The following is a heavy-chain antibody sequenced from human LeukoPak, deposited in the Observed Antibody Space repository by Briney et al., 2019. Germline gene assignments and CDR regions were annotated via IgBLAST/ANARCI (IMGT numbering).Heavy chain of an antibody. CDR3: ARKGDLTMIANYYYGMDV. J-gene: IGHJ6*02. CDR1: GFTFSSYA. V-gene: IGHV3-23*01. Sequence: GGSLRLSCAASGFTFSSYAMSWVRQAPGKGLEWVSAISGSGGSTYYADSVKGRFTISRDNSKNTLYLQMNSLRAEDTAVYYCARKGDLTMIANYYYGMDVWGQGTTVTVSS. CDR2: ISGSGGST. D-gene: IGHD3-22*01.